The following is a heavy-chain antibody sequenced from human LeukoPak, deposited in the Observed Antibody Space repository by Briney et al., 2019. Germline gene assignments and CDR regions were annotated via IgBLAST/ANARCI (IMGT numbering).Heavy chain of an antibody. CDR2: VYHSGST. Sequence: PSETLSLTCAVSGYSISSGYYWGWFRQHPGEGLEWIGSVYHSGSTYYNPSLKSRVTISVDTSKNQFSLKLSSVTAADTAVYYCARHRPGGNSDYYYYYMDVWGKGTTVTVSS. J-gene: IGHJ6*03. CDR1: GYSISSGYY. D-gene: IGHD4-23*01. V-gene: IGHV4-38-2*01. CDR3: ARHRPGGNSDYYYYYMDV.